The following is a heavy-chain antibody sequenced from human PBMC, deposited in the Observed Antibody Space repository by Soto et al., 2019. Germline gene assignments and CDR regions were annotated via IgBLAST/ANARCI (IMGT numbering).Heavy chain of an antibody. V-gene: IGHV3-33*01. CDR2: IWYDGSNK. Sequence: HPGGSLRLSCAASGFTFSSYGMHWVRQAPGKGLEWVAVIWYDGSNKYYADSVKGRFTISRDNSKNTLYLQMNSLRAEDTAVYYCSGWHDAFDIWGQGTMVTVSS. CDR3: SGWHDAFDI. CDR1: GFTFSSYG. D-gene: IGHD6-19*01. J-gene: IGHJ3*02.